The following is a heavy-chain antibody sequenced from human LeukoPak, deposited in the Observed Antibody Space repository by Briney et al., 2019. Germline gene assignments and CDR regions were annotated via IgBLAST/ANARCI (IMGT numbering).Heavy chain of an antibody. CDR2: IYYRSKWLN. CDR3: ARDRRGKCIGCSALDIASFDY. CDR1: GITMSENSDA. D-gene: IGHD2-2*03. V-gene: IGHV6-1*01. J-gene: IGHJ4*02. Sequence: SQTLSLTCAVSGITMSENSDAWNWIRQSPSRGLEWLGRIYYRSKWLNDYARSVRGRITISPDTSKNQFSLQLNSLTPEDTAVYYCARDRRGKCIGCSALDIASFDYWGQGTVVNVSS.